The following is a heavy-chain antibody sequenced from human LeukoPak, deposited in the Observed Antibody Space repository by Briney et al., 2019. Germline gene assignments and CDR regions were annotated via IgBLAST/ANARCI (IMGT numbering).Heavy chain of an antibody. CDR2: IKEDGTEK. V-gene: IGHV3-7*01. CDR1: GFNISDFW. J-gene: IGHJ5*02. CDR3: ARDSAGFDR. D-gene: IGHD6-19*01. Sequence: PPGGSLRLSCAASGFNISDFWMTWVRQAPGKGLEWVANIKEDGTEKHLVDSVKGRITISRDNAKNSLYLQMSSLRAEDTAVYYCARDSAGFDRWGQGTLVTVSS.